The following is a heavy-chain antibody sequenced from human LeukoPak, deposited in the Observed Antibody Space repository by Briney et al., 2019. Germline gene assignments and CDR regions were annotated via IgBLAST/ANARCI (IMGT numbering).Heavy chain of an antibody. V-gene: IGHV4-39*01. CDR2: IYYSGRT. CDR1: GGSISSSSYY. D-gene: IGHD5-18*01. Sequence: TSETLSLTCIVSGGSISSSSYYWGWIRQPPGKGLEWIGSIYYSGRTYYNPSLKSQVTISVDTSKNQFSLKLSSVTAADTAVYYCARLILGYSYGIDYYYYYMDVWGKGTTVTVSS. J-gene: IGHJ6*03. CDR3: ARLILGYSYGIDYYYYYMDV.